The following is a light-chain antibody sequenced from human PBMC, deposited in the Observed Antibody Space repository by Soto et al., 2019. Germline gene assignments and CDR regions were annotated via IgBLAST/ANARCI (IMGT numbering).Light chain of an antibody. V-gene: IGLV1-44*01. Sequence: QSVLTQTPSASGTPGQTVTISCSGSRSNIGNNAVSWYQQFPGTAPKLLIYKNNQRPSWVPDRFSGSKSGTSASLAISGLQSEDEADYYCATWDDSLNARGVFGGGTKLTVL. CDR3: ATWDDSLNARGV. CDR2: KNN. J-gene: IGLJ3*02. CDR1: RSNIGNNA.